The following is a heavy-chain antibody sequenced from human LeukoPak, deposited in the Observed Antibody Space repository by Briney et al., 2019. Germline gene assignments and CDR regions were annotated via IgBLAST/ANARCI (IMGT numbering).Heavy chain of an antibody. CDR3: ARETYYDILTGYKLRAFDI. CDR1: GYTFTSYY. CDR2: INPSGGST. J-gene: IGHJ3*02. D-gene: IGHD3-9*01. Sequence: GASVSVSCTASGYTFTSYYMHWVRQAPGQGLEWRGIINPSGGSTSYAQKFQGRVTMTRDTSTSTVYMELSSLRSEDTAVYYCARETYYDILTGYKLRAFDIWGQGTMVTVSS. V-gene: IGHV1-46*01.